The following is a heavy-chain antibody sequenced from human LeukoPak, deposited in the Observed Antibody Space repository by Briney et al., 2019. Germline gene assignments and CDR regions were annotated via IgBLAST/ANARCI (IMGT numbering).Heavy chain of an antibody. CDR1: GVTFSTYW. V-gene: IGHV3-7*01. J-gene: IGHJ4*02. CDR2: IKPDGSEK. CDR3: ARTEYSGRYSYFDY. D-gene: IGHD5-12*01. Sequence: PGGSLRLSRADSGVTFSTYWMRWRRQVPGKGGEWVANIKPDGSEKNYADSVKGGFTIPRDNAKNTLHWRMNNLRAEDTAVYYCARTEYSGRYSYFDYWGPGNLVSVSS.